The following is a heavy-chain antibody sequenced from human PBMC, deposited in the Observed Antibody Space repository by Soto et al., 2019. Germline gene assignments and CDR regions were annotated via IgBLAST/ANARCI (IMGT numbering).Heavy chain of an antibody. CDR3: ARGVLGGCSSNSCYGSKYYYGMDV. Sequence: SETLSLTCTVSGGSISSYYWSWIRQPPGKGLEWIGEINHSGSTNYNPSLKGRVTISVDTSKNQFSLKLSSVTAADTAVYYCARGVLGGCSSNSCYGSKYYYGMDVWGQGTTVTVSS. J-gene: IGHJ6*02. D-gene: IGHD2-2*01. V-gene: IGHV4-34*01. CDR2: INHSGST. CDR1: GGSISSYY.